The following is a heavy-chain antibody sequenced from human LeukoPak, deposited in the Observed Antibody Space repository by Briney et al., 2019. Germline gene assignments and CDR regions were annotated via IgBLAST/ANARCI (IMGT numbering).Heavy chain of an antibody. CDR3: ARVEAGAAAFYFDH. Sequence: SETLSLTCTVSGGSISSYYWSWIRQPPGKGLEWIGYIYYSGSTNYNPSLKSRVTISVDTSKNQFSLKLSSVTAADTAVYYCARVEAGAAAFYFDHWGRGTLVTVSS. CDR1: GGSISSYY. CDR2: IYYSGST. V-gene: IGHV4-59*01. D-gene: IGHD6-13*01. J-gene: IGHJ4*02.